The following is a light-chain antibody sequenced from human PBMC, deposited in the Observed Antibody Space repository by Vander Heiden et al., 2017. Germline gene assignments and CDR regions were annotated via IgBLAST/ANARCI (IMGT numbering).Light chain of an antibody. CDR1: QDISNY. CDR2: DAS. CDR3: QQYDNLPRLT. Sequence: DIQMTQSPSSLSASVGDRVTITCQASQDISNYLNWDQQKPGKAPKLLIYDASNLETGVPSRFSGSGSGTDFTFTISSLQPEDIATYYCQQYDNLPRLTFGGGTKVEIK. J-gene: IGKJ4*01. V-gene: IGKV1-33*01.